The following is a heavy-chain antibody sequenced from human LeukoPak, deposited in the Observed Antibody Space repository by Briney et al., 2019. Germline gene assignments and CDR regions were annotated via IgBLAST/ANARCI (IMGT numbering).Heavy chain of an antibody. CDR1: GGTFSSYA. CDR3: ALIHTVVTLRRFDY. CDR2: IIPIFGTA. V-gene: IGHV1-69*06. D-gene: IGHD4-23*01. J-gene: IGHJ4*02. Sequence: GASVKVSCKASGGTFSSYAISWVRQAPGQGLEWMGGIIPIFGTANYAQKFQGRVTITADKSTSTAYMELSSLRSEDTAVYYCALIHTVVTLRRFDYWGQGTLVTVSS.